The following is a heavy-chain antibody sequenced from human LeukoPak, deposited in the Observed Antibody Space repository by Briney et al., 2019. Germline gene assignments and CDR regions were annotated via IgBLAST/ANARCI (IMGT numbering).Heavy chain of an antibody. Sequence: GGSLRLSCAASGCTFSSYSMNWVRQAPGQGLEWVASISSSSSYIYYAHSVKGGFTISRDKSKNSLYLQTSSLRAEDPAVYYCATIVHSGGRPDAFDICGQGTMGTVSS. CDR3: ATIVHSGGRPDAFDI. V-gene: IGHV3-21*01. D-gene: IGHD1-26*01. CDR2: ISSSSSYI. J-gene: IGHJ3*02. CDR1: GCTFSSYS.